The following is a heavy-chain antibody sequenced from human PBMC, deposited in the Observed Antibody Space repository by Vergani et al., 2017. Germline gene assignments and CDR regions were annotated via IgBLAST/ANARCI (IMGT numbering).Heavy chain of an antibody. J-gene: IGHJ5*02. Sequence: EVQLVQSGAEVKKPGESLKISCKGSGYSFTSYWIGWVRQMPGKGLEWMGIIYPGDSDTRYSPSFQGQVTISADKYLSTPYLQWSSLKASDTAMYYCARLFSYYDFWSGYSNXFDPWGQGTLVTVSS. CDR2: IYPGDSDT. CDR1: GYSFTSYW. D-gene: IGHD3-3*01. CDR3: ARLFSYYDFWSGYSNXFDP. V-gene: IGHV5-51*01.